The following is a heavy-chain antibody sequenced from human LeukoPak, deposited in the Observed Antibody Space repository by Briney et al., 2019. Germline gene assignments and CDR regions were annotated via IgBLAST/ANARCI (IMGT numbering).Heavy chain of an antibody. J-gene: IGHJ5*02. Sequence: PSETLSLTCTVSGGSISTNSYSWGWIRQPPGKGLEWIGTFYYSGSTYYSPSLNSRFAISADTSKNQFSLKVSSVTAADTAIYYCARVYSSGWYHWFGPWGQGTVVTVSS. CDR2: FYYSGST. CDR3: ARVYSSGWYHWFGP. D-gene: IGHD6-19*01. V-gene: IGHV4-39*07. CDR1: GGSISTNSYS.